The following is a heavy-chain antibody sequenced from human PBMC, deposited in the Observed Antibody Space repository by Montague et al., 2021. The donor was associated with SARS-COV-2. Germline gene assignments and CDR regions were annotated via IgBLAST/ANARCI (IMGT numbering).Heavy chain of an antibody. CDR2: IYTSGST. CDR3: ARGVQSSRSWFYFGLDV. Sequence: SETLSLTCIVSGGSISSSYWSWIRQPAGKGLEWIGRIYTSGSTXXXPSXXXRVTMSLDTSKNQFSPKINSVTAADTAVYYCARGVQSSRSWFYFGLDVWGQGTTVIVSS. CDR1: GGSISSSY. V-gene: IGHV4-4*07. D-gene: IGHD6-13*01. J-gene: IGHJ6*02.